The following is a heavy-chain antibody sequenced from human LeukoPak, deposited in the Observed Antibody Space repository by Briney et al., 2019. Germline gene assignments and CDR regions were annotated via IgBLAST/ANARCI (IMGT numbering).Heavy chain of an antibody. V-gene: IGHV3-53*01. D-gene: IGHD2-15*01. CDR2: IHRGGST. J-gene: IGHJ4*02. CDR3: ARGYCSGGSCYRAPFTY. CDR1: GFTVSSNY. Sequence: PGGYLRLSCAASGFTVSSNYMSWVRQAPGKGLEWVSVIHRGGSTYYADSVKGRFTISRDNSNNTLYLQMNSLRAEDTAVYYCARGYCSGGSCYRAPFTYWGQGTLVTVSS.